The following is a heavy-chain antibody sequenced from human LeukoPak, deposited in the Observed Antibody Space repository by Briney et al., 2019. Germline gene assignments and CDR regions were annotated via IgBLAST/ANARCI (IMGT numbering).Heavy chain of an antibody. CDR1: GGSFSGYY. CDR2: INHSGST. CDR3: ARVRSSDWYEGEDDY. Sequence: PSETLSLTCAVYGGSFSGYYWSWIRQPPGKGLEWIGEINHSGSTNYNPSLKSRVTISVDTSKNQFSLKLSSVTAADTAVYYCARVRSSDWYEGEDDYWGQGTLVTVSS. V-gene: IGHV4-34*01. D-gene: IGHD6-19*01. J-gene: IGHJ4*02.